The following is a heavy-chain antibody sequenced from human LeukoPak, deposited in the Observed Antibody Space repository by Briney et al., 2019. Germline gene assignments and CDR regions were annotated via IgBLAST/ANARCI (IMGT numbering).Heavy chain of an antibody. Sequence: GGSLRLSCAVSGFTFSSYNMNWVRQAPGKGLEWISSITRNSNYIYYADSVKGRFTISRDNGKSSLFLQMDSLRAEDTAIYFCARDPYSGNYGPYYYYYMDVWGKGTTVTVSS. CDR3: ARDPYSGNYGPYYYYYMDV. CDR2: ITRNSNYI. J-gene: IGHJ6*03. V-gene: IGHV3-21*01. CDR1: GFTFSSYN. D-gene: IGHD3-3*01.